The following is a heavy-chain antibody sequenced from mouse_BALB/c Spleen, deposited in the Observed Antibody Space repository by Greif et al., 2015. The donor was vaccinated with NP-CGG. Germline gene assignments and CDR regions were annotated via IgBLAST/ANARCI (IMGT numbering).Heavy chain of an antibody. CDR2: IDPADGNT. V-gene: IGHV14-3*02. CDR3: AKWDWYFDV. Sequence: VQLQQSGAELVKPGASVKLSCTASGFNIKDTYMHWVKQRPEQGLEWIGRIDPADGNTKYDPKFQGKATITADTSSNTAYLQLSSLTSEDTAVYYCAKWDWYFDVWGAGTTVTVSS. CDR1: GFNIKDTY. J-gene: IGHJ1*01.